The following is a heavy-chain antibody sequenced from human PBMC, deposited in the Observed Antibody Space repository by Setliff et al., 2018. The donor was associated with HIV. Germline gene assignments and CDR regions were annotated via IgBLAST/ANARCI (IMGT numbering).Heavy chain of an antibody. Sequence: GGSLRLSCAASGFTFSAYSMNWVRQAPGKGLEWISYISSSGVMYYADSVRGRFTISRDNGKNSLYLQMNSLRAEDTAVYYCARDISGSYPSYNWFDPWGQGTLVTVSS. V-gene: IGHV3-48*01. J-gene: IGHJ5*02. D-gene: IGHD1-26*01. CDR2: ISSSGVM. CDR3: ARDISGSYPSYNWFDP. CDR1: GFTFSAYS.